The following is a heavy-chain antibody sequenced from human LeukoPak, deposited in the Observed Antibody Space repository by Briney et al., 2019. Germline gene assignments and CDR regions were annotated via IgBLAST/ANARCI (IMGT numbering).Heavy chain of an antibody. CDR3: ARDASAYY. Sequence: PGGSLRLSCAASEFSVGSNYMTWVRQAPGKGLEWVATIKPDGSEKYYVDSVKGRFTISRDNAKRSLFLQMDSLRAEDTAVYYCARDASAYYWGQGTLVTVSS. D-gene: IGHD3-3*01. J-gene: IGHJ4*02. CDR2: IKPDGSEK. CDR1: EFSVGSNY. V-gene: IGHV3-7*01.